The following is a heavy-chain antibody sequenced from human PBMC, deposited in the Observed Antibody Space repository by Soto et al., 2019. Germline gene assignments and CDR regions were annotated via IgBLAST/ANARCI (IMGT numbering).Heavy chain of an antibody. CDR1: GFTFSSYG. Sequence: GGSLRLSCAASGFTFSSYGINWVRQAPGKGLEWVSGISGSGDSTHYADSVKGRFTISRVNSKNTLYLQMNSLRAEDTAVYYCAKQAPYSNSWYEIDHWGQGTLVTVSS. J-gene: IGHJ4*02. CDR3: AKQAPYSNSWYEIDH. V-gene: IGHV3-23*01. CDR2: ISGSGDST. D-gene: IGHD6-13*01.